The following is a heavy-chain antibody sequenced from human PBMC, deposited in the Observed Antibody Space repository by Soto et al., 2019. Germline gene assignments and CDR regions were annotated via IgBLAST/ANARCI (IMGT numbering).Heavy chain of an antibody. Sequence: EVQVLESGGGLAQPGRSLRLSCAVSGLSFSSYAMTWVRQSPGKGLEWVSSISRSGNSTYSADSVRGRFTISRDNSKNTLYLQMNSLRAEDTAVYYCAKDAKILDWLPTSYSCDFWGQGTLVTVSS. J-gene: IGHJ4*02. D-gene: IGHD3-9*01. V-gene: IGHV3-23*01. CDR3: AKDAKILDWLPTSYSCDF. CDR2: ISRSGNST. CDR1: GLSFSSYA.